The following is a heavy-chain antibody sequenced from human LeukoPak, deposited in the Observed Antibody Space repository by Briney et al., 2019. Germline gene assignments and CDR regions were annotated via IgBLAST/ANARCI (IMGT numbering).Heavy chain of an antibody. D-gene: IGHD3-9*01. CDR2: IHYSGST. Sequence: SETLSLTCTVFGGSISNYYWNWIRQPPGEGLEWIGYIHYSGSTKYNPSLKSRVLISLDTSNNQFSLKLSYVTAADTAMYYCARGYHDVLTGLYHWFDPWGQGTLVTVSS. CDR1: GGSISNYY. J-gene: IGHJ5*02. CDR3: ARGYHDVLTGLYHWFDP. V-gene: IGHV4-59*12.